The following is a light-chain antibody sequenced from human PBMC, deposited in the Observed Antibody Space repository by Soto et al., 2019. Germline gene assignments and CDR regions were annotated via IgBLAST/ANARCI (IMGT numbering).Light chain of an antibody. CDR2: TNN. CDR3: AAWDDSLSSVV. CDR1: SSNIGSNS. J-gene: IGLJ3*02. V-gene: IGLV1-44*01. Sequence: QSVLTQPPSASGTPGQRVTISCSGSSSNIGSNSVNWYQQLPGTAPKLLISTNNQRPSGVPDRFSGSKSGTSASLAISGLQSEDEADYYCAAWDDSLSSVVFGGGTKVTVL.